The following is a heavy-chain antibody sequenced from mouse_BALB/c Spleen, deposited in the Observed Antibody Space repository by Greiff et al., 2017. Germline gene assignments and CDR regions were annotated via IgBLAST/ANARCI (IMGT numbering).Heavy chain of an antibody. CDR3: ARDKGYFDY. CDR2: ISYDGSN. CDR1: VYSITSGYY. J-gene: IGHJ2*01. V-gene: IGHV3-6*02. Sequence: EVQLQQSGPGLVKPSQSLSLTCSVTVYSITSGYYWNWIRQFPGNKLEWMGYISYDGSNNYNPSLKNRISITRDTSKNQFFLKLNSVTTEDTATYYCARDKGYFDYWGQGTTLTVSS.